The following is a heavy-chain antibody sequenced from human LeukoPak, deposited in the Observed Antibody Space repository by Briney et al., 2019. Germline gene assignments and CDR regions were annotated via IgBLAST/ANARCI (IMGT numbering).Heavy chain of an antibody. J-gene: IGHJ4*02. D-gene: IGHD4-17*01. Sequence: GGSLRLSCAASGFMHNSYAQRWVRQAPGKGLEWVTTLSGSGGSAEYADSVKGRFTISRNKSKNTLYQQMNRLRAEDTVVYYCAKDLMTAGTTSDYWGQGTLVTVSS. CDR1: GFMHNSYA. CDR3: AKDLMTAGTTSDY. V-gene: IGHV3-23*01. CDR2: LSGSGGSA.